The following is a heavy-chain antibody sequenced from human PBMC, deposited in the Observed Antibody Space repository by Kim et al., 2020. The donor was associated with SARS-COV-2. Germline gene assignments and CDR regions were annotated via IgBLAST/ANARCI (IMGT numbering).Heavy chain of an antibody. CDR2: ISYDGSNK. D-gene: IGHD1-26*01. Sequence: GGSLRLSCAASGFTFSSYGMHWVRQAPGKGLEWVAVISYDGSNKYYADSVKGRFTISRDNSKNTLYLQMNSLRAEDTAVYYCAKGQGGEPGGGMDVWGQ. J-gene: IGHJ6*02. CDR1: GFTFSSYG. V-gene: IGHV3-30*18. CDR3: AKGQGGEPGGGMDV.